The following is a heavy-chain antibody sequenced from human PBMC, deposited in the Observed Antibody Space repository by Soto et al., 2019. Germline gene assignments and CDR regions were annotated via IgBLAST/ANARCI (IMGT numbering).Heavy chain of an antibody. J-gene: IGHJ6*02. V-gene: IGHV3-33*01. D-gene: IGHD4-17*01. CDR2: IWYDGSNK. CDR3: AREPTHGDYDSWGLWYYYGMDV. Sequence: QVQLVESGGGVVQPGRSLRLSCAASGFTFSSYGMHWVRQAPGKGLEWVAVIWYDGSNKYYADSVKGRFTISRDNSKNTLYLPMNSLSAEDTAVYYCAREPTHGDYDSWGLWYYYGMDVWGQGTTVTVSS. CDR1: GFTFSSYG.